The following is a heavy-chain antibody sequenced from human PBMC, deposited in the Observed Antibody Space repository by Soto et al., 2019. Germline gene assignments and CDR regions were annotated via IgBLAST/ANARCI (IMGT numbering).Heavy chain of an antibody. CDR1: DFIYLDYA. Sequence: PGGTLRLSCAASDFIYLDYAMTWVRQAPGKGLEWVSTISRGGAYTHYADSVEGRFTISRDNSKNILYLDMRSLRGEDTAFYYCTKDPSTGYADHWGQGT. D-gene: IGHD3-9*01. J-gene: IGHJ1*01. V-gene: IGHV3-23*01. CDR2: ISRGGAYT. CDR3: TKDPSTGYADH.